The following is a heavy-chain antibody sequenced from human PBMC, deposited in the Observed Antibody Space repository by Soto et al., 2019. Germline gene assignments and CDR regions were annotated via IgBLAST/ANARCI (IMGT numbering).Heavy chain of an antibody. Sequence: GGSLRLSCSASGFTFSSYAMHWVRQAPGKGLEYVSAISSNGGSTYYADSVKGRFTISRDNSKNTLYLQMSSLRAEDTAVYYCVRNLVKLVVATYGMDVWGQGTTVTVSS. CDR3: VRNLVKLVVATYGMDV. D-gene: IGHD2-15*01. CDR2: ISSNGGST. V-gene: IGHV3-64D*06. J-gene: IGHJ6*02. CDR1: GFTFSSYA.